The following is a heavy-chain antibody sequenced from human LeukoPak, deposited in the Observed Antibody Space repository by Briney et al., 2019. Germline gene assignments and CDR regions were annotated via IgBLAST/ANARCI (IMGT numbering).Heavy chain of an antibody. J-gene: IGHJ5*02. V-gene: IGHV4-39*07. CDR3: ARENLAYCGGDCLENWFDP. CDR1: GGSINSGGYY. Sequence: SETLSLTCTVSGGSINSGGYYWGWIRQPPGKGLEWIGSIYYSGSTYYNPSLKSRVTISVDTSKNQFSLKLSSVTAADTAVYYCARENLAYCGGDCLENWFDPWGQGTLVTVSS. D-gene: IGHD2-21*02. CDR2: IYYSGST.